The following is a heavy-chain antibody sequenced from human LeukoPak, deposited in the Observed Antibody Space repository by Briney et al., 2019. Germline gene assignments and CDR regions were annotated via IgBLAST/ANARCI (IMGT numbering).Heavy chain of an antibody. CDR2: ISWNSGSI. CDR1: GFTFDDYA. D-gene: IGHD3-9*01. J-gene: IGHJ4*02. Sequence: GRSLRLSCAASGFTFDDYAIHWVRQAPGKGLEWVSGISWNSGSIGYADSVKGRFTISRDNAKNSLYLQMNSLRAEDTALYYCAKDTYYDILTGYSPQGGFDYWGQGTLVTVSS. V-gene: IGHV3-9*01. CDR3: AKDTYYDILTGYSPQGGFDY.